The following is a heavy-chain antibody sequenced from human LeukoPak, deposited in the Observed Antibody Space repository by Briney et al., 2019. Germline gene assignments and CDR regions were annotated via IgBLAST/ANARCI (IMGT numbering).Heavy chain of an antibody. Sequence: SVKVSCKASGYTFTSYGISWVRQAPGQGLEWMGGIIPIFGTANYAQKFQGRVTITADKSTSTAYMELSSLRSEDTAVYYCARGIAAAVYYYYYYYMDVWGKGTTVTVSS. V-gene: IGHV1-69*06. CDR2: IIPIFGTA. D-gene: IGHD6-13*01. CDR1: GYTFTSYG. CDR3: ARGIAAAVYYYYYYYMDV. J-gene: IGHJ6*03.